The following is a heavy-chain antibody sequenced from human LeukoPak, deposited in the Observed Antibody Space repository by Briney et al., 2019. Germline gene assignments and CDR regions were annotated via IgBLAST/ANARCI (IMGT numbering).Heavy chain of an antibody. CDR2: IYYSGST. J-gene: IGHJ4*02. Sequence: PSETLSLTCTVSGGSISSYYWSWIRQPPGKGLEWIGYIYYSGSTNYNPFLKSRVTISVDTSKNQFSLKLSSVTAADTAVYYCVRLRPSGYSSGWYVDYWGQGTLVTVSS. CDR1: GGSISSYY. CDR3: VRLRPSGYSSGWYVDY. V-gene: IGHV4-59*08. D-gene: IGHD6-19*01.